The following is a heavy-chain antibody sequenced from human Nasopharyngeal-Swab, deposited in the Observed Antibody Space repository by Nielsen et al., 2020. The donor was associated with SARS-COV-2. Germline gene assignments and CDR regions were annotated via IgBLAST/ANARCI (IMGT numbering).Heavy chain of an antibody. J-gene: IGHJ4*02. Sequence: SETLSLTFAVYGGSFSGYYWSWIRQPPGKGLEWIGYIYYSGSTNYNPSLKSRVTISVDTSKNKFSLKLSSVTAAATAVYYCARGGGSSSWVDYWGQGTLVTVSS. CDR3: ARGGGSSSWVDY. CDR1: GGSFSGYY. CDR2: IYYSGST. V-gene: IGHV4-59*01. D-gene: IGHD6-13*01.